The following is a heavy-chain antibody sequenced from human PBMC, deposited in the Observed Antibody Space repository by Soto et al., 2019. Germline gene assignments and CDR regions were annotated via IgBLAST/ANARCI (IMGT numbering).Heavy chain of an antibody. CDR3: ARGRGSKGWYYYYYMDV. CDR1: GGSISSGGYY. V-gene: IGHV4-31*03. Sequence: QVQLQESGPGLVKPSQTLSLTCTVSGGSISSGGYYWSWIRQHPGKGLEWIGYIYYSGSTYYNPYLKSRVTISVEKSKNQFSLKLSSVTAADTAVYYCARGRGSKGWYYYYYMDVWGKGTTVTVSS. CDR2: IYYSGST. D-gene: IGHD4-4*01. J-gene: IGHJ6*03.